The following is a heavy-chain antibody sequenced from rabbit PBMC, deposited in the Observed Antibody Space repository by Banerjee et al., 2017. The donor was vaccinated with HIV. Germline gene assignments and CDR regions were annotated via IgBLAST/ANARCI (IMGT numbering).Heavy chain of an antibody. CDR1: GFDFSSYYM. V-gene: IGHV1S45*01. CDR3: ARGYAAFGDYGNVYFTL. CDR2: THTADGNT. Sequence: QEQLKETGGGLVQPGGSLTLSCKASGFDFSSYYMNWVRQAPGKGLEWIGCTHTADGNTYYASWAKGRFTISKTSSTTVTLQMTSLTAADTAAYFCARGYAAFGDYGNVYFTLWGQGTLVTVS. J-gene: IGHJ4*01. D-gene: IGHD2-1*01.